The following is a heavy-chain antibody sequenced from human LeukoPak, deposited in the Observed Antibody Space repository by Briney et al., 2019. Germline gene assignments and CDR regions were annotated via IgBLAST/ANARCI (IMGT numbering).Heavy chain of an antibody. D-gene: IGHD1-26*01. CDR1: GYTFTGYY. Sequence: ASVKVSCKASGYTFTGYYFHWVRQAPGQGLEWMGWINPNSGGTKYAQKFQGRVTMTRDTSISTAYMELSTLRSDDTAVYFCARASIVGATSPSYFDYWGQGTLVTVSS. CDR3: ARASIVGATSPSYFDY. CDR2: INPNSGGT. J-gene: IGHJ4*02. V-gene: IGHV1-2*02.